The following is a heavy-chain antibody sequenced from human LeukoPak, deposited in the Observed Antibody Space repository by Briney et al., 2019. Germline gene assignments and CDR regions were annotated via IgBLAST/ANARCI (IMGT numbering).Heavy chain of an antibody. Sequence: GGSLRLSCAAPGFTFSSYGMHWVRQAPGKGLEWVAVISYDGSNKYHADSVKGRFTISRDNSKNTLYLQMNSLRAEDTAVYYCAKGRLNFDYWGQGTLVTVSS. CDR1: GFTFSSYG. CDR2: ISYDGSNK. J-gene: IGHJ4*02. V-gene: IGHV3-30*18. D-gene: IGHD3-22*01. CDR3: AKGRLNFDY.